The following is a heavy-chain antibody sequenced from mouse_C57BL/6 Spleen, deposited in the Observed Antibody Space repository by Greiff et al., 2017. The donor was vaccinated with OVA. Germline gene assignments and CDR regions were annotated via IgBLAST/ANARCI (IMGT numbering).Heavy chain of an antibody. Sequence: QVQLKQPGAELVRPGTSVKLSCKASGYTFTSYWMHWVKQRPGQGLEWIGVIDPSDSYTNYNQKFKGKATLTVDTSSSTAYMQLSSLTSEDSAVYYCARSSGNWDGYFDVWGTGTTVTVSS. CDR3: ARSSGNWDGYFDV. D-gene: IGHD4-1*02. J-gene: IGHJ1*03. CDR1: GYTFTSYW. CDR2: IDPSDSYT. V-gene: IGHV1-59*01.